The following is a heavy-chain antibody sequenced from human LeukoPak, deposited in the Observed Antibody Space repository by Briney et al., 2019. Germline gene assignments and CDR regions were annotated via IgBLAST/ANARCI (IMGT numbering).Heavy chain of an antibody. D-gene: IGHD2-2*01. CDR3: ASKVVVPAAGGYDY. Sequence: SETLSLTCAVSGGSISSSNWWSWVRQPPGKGLEWIGEIYHSGSTNYNPSLKSRVTISVDKSKNHFSLKLSSVTAADTAVYYCASKVVVPAAGGYDYWGQGTLVTVSS. V-gene: IGHV4-4*02. CDR1: GGSISSSNW. CDR2: IYHSGST. J-gene: IGHJ4*02.